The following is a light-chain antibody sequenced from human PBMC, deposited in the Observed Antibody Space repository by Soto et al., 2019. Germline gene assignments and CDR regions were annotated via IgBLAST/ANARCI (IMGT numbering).Light chain of an antibody. J-gene: IGKJ1*01. V-gene: IGKV1-27*01. CDR3: QNFDSAPQT. Sequence: DIQMTQSPSSLSASVVDRFTITFRASQGIRHYLAWYQQKPGKVPKLLIYEASNLQSGVPSRFRGGGSGTEFTLTISSLQPEDVATYYCQNFDSAPQTFGQGTKVDI. CDR1: QGIRHY. CDR2: EAS.